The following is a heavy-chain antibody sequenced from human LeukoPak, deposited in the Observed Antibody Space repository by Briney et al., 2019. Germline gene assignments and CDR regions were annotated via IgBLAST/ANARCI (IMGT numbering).Heavy chain of an antibody. D-gene: IGHD3-16*02. J-gene: IGHJ4*02. CDR3: VRDRGGYHYFDY. CDR1: GFTFRNFG. CDR2: IWYDGSKS. V-gene: IGHV3-33*01. Sequence: PGTSLRLSCAASGFTFRNFGMHWVRQAPGKGLEWVANIWYDGSKSYYADSVKDRFTFSRDNSKNTVYLQMNGLRADDTAVYFCVRDRGGYHYFDYWGQGTLVTVSS.